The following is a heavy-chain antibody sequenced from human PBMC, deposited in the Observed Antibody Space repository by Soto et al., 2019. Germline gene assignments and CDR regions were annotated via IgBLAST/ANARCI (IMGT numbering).Heavy chain of an antibody. V-gene: IGHV4-59*01. CDR1: GGSISSYY. D-gene: IGHD3-3*01. J-gene: IGHJ5*02. CDR2: IYYSGST. CDR3: ARDHAGDYYDFWSGYFDP. Sequence: PSETLSLTCTVSGGSISSYYWSWIRQPPGKGLEWIGYIYYSGSTNYNPSLKSRVTISVDTSKNQFSLKLSSVTAADTAVYYCARDHAGDYYDFWSGYFDPWGQGTLVTVSS.